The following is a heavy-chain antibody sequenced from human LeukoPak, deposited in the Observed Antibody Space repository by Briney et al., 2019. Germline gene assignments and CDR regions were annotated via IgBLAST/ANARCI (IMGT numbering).Heavy chain of an antibody. CDR1: GGTFSSYA. CDR3: ARSPGGYDSSGYDAFDI. CDR2: IIPIFGTA. D-gene: IGHD3-22*01. J-gene: IGHJ3*02. V-gene: IGHV1-69*13. Sequence: ASVKVSCKASGGTFSSYAISWVRQAPGQGLEWMGGIIPIFGTANYAQKFQGRVTITADESTSTAYMELSSLRSEDTAVYYCARSPGGYDSSGYDAFDIWGQGTMVTVSS.